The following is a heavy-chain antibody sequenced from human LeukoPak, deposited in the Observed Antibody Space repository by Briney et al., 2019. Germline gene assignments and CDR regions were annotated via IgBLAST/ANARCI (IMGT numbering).Heavy chain of an antibody. D-gene: IGHD6-19*01. V-gene: IGHV4-59*01. CDR1: GGSISSYY. Sequence: SETLSLTCTVSGGSISSYYWSWIRQPPGKGLEWIGYIYYSGSTNYNPSLKSRVTISVDTSKNQFSLKLSSVTAADTAVYYCARLQWVDYFDYWGQGILVTVSS. J-gene: IGHJ4*02. CDR2: IYYSGST. CDR3: ARLQWVDYFDY.